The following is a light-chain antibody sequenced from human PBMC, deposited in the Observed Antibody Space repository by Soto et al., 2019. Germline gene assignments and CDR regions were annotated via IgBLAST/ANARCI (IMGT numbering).Light chain of an antibody. CDR3: QQRGNWPRTWA. J-gene: IGKJ1*01. Sequence: IVLTQAPVTLSLSPGEGATLSCTASQNINTNLGWYQQKPGQAPRLLLSDASLRATGIPARFTGSGSGTDFTLTINSLEPEDFAVYYCQQRGNWPRTWAFGQGTKVEVK. CDR1: QNINTN. CDR2: DAS. V-gene: IGKV3-11*01.